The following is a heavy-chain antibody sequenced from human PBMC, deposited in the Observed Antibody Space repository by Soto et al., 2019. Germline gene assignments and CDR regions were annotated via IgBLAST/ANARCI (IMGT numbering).Heavy chain of an antibody. V-gene: IGHV1-3*01. CDR3: ARGYDYVWGSYRSDAFYV. Sequence: QVQLMQSGAELKKPGASVKVSCKASGYTFTNYAIHWVRQAPGQRLEWMGWMNAGNRNTEYSQKFQGRIIMTKDTSANTAYMELSSLISEDTAVYYCARGYDYVWGSYRSDAFYVWGQGTMLTVS. D-gene: IGHD3-16*02. CDR2: MNAGNRNT. J-gene: IGHJ3*01. CDR1: GYTFTNYA.